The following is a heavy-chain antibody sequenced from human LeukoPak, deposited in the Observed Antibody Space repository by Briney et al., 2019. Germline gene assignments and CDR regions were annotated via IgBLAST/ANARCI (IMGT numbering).Heavy chain of an antibody. Sequence: NPSETLSLTCAVYGGSFSGYYWSWIRQPPGKGLEWIGEINHSGSTNYNPSLKSRVTISVDTSKNQFSLKLSSVTAADTAVYYCTIIPKIVVVPAALRPYWGQGTLVTVSS. J-gene: IGHJ4*02. D-gene: IGHD2-2*01. CDR1: GGSFSGYY. V-gene: IGHV4-34*01. CDR3: TIIPKIVVVPAALRPY. CDR2: INHSGST.